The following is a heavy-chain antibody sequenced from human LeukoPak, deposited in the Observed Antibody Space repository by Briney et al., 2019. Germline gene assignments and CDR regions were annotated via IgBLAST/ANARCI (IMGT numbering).Heavy chain of an antibody. J-gene: IGHJ6*03. Sequence: GGSLRLSCVASGFTFSSYWMSWVRQAPGKGLEWVSAISGSGGSTYYADSVKGRFTISRDNSKNTLYLQMNSLRAEDTAVYYCAKDGSYYYGSGSYSYYYYYYMDVWGKGTTVTISS. CDR3: AKDGSYYYGSGSYSYYYYYYMDV. V-gene: IGHV3-23*01. D-gene: IGHD3-10*01. CDR1: GFTFSSYW. CDR2: ISGSGGST.